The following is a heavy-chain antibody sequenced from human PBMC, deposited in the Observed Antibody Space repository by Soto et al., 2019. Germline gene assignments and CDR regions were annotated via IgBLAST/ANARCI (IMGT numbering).Heavy chain of an antibody. CDR2: IIPIFGTA. Sequence: QVQLVQSGAEVKKPGSSVKVSCKASGGTFSSYAISWVRQAPGQGLEWMGGIIPIFGTANYAQKFQGKVTITADESTSKAYMELSSVRSEDTAVYYCARGRNRRYCSGCCCYSDFDSWGQGTLVTVSS. J-gene: IGHJ4*02. D-gene: IGHD2-15*01. CDR3: ARGRNRRYCSGCCCYSDFDS. V-gene: IGHV1-69*01. CDR1: GGTFSSYA.